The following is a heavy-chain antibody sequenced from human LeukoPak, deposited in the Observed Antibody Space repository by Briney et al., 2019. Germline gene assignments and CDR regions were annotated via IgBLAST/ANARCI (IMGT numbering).Heavy chain of an antibody. CDR2: ISYDGSNK. V-gene: IGHV3-30-3*01. D-gene: IGHD6-19*01. CDR3: ARAIAVANCGLDY. J-gene: IGHJ4*02. CDR1: GFTFSSYA. Sequence: GRSLRLSCAASGFTFSSYAMHWVRQAPGKGLEWVAVISYDGSNKYYADSVKGRFTIPRDNSKNTLYLQMNSLRAEDTAVYYCARAIAVANCGLDYWGQGTLVTVSS.